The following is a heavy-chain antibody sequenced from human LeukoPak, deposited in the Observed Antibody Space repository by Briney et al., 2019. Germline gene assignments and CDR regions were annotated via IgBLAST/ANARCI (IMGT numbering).Heavy chain of an antibody. CDR1: GFTFGPYT. CDR2: ISSSSSYI. V-gene: IGHV3-21*06. CDR3: ARDGLWFGELLEGDAFDI. Sequence: GGSLRLSCTASGFTFGPYTMNWVRQAPGKGLEWVSSISSSSSYIHYTDSVKGRFTISRDNAKNSLYLQMNSLRAEDTAVYYCARDGLWFGELLEGDAFDIWGQGTMVTVSS. D-gene: IGHD3-10*01. J-gene: IGHJ3*02.